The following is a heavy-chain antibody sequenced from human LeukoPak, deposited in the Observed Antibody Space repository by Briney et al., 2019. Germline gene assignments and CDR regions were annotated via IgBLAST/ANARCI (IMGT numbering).Heavy chain of an antibody. CDR1: GFTFSSYW. J-gene: IGHJ4*02. V-gene: IGHV3-7*01. CDR3: ARMGDVYYASRGYPYYFDY. D-gene: IGHD3-22*01. Sequence: GGSLRLSCAASGFTFSSYWMSWVRQAPGKGLEWVANIKQEGSEKYYVDSVKGRFTMSRDNAKNSLYLQMNSLRAEHTAVYYCARMGDVYYASRGYPYYFDYWGQGTLVTVSS. CDR2: IKQEGSEK.